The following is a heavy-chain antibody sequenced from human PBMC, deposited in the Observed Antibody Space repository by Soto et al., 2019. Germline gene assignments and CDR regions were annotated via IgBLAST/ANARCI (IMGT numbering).Heavy chain of an antibody. D-gene: IGHD1-1*01. J-gene: IGHJ4*02. Sequence: QVQLVQSGAEVKKPGSSVRVSCKASGDTFSRYTVNWVRQAPRQGLEWMGGIIPRFGTTNYAPTLQGRVTITADESTNIVYMELSSLRSEDTALYFCARGRGLYNSGRSQLDYWGQGTLLTVSS. CDR3: ARGRGLYNSGRSQLDY. CDR1: GDTFSRYT. CDR2: IIPRFGTT. V-gene: IGHV1-69*01.